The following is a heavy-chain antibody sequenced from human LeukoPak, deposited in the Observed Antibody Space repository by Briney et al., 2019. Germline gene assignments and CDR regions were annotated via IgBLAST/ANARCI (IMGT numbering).Heavy chain of an antibody. CDR2: INAGNGNT. Sequence: ASVKVSCKTSGYTFTSYAIHWVRLAPGQRLEWMGWINAGNGNTKFSQKFQGRVTISRDTSASTAYMELSSLRSEDTAVYYCARVGSYYDSSGYYSHWGQGTLVTVSS. CDR1: GYTFTSYA. CDR3: ARVGSYYDSSGYYSH. D-gene: IGHD3-22*01. V-gene: IGHV1-3*01. J-gene: IGHJ1*01.